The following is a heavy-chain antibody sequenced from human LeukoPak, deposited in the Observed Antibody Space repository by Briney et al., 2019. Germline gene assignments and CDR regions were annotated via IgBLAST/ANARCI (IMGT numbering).Heavy chain of an antibody. CDR1: GGSISSYY. J-gene: IGHJ4*02. D-gene: IGHD3-22*01. V-gene: IGHV4-59*01. CDR3: ASSGYYRHYFDY. CDR2: IYYSGST. Sequence: SETLSLTCTVSGGSISSYYWSWIRQPPGKGLEWIGYIYYSGSTNYNPSLKSRVTISVDTSKNQFSLKLSSVTAADTAVYYCASSGYYRHYFDYWGQGTLVTVSS.